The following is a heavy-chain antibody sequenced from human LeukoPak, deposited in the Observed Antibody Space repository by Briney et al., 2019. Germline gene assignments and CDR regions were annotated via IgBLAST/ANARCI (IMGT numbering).Heavy chain of an antibody. J-gene: IGHJ3*02. Sequence: SETLSLTCTVSGGSISSYYWSWIRQPPGKGLEWIGYIYYSGSTNYNPSLKSRVTISVDTSKNQFSLKLSSVTAADTAVYYCARAGKSHGAFDIWGQGTMVTVSS. V-gene: IGHV4-59*01. CDR1: GGSISSYY. CDR3: ARAGKSHGAFDI. CDR2: IYYSGST.